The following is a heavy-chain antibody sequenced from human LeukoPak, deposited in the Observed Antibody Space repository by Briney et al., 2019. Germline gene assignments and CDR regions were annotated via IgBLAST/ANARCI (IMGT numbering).Heavy chain of an antibody. D-gene: IGHD3-22*01. Sequence: ASVKVSCKASGYNFNAYYMHWVRQAPGQGLEWMGWINPNSGGTNYAQKFQGRVTMTRDTSISTAYMELSRLRSDDTAVYYCARYYDSSGYNDYWGQGTLVTVSS. CDR1: GYNFNAYY. J-gene: IGHJ4*02. V-gene: IGHV1-2*02. CDR2: INPNSGGT. CDR3: ARYYDSSGYNDY.